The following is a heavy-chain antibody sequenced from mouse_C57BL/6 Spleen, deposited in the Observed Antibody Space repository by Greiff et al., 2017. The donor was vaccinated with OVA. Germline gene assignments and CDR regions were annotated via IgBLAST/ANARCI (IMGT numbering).Heavy chain of an antibody. J-gene: IGHJ4*01. D-gene: IGHD4-1*01. Sequence: VQGVESGAELAKPGASVKLSCKASGYTFTEYTIHWVKQRSGQGLEWIGWFYPGSGSIKYNEKFKDKATLTADKSSSTVYMELSRLTSEDSAVYFCARHEVNCYAMDYWGQGTSVTVSS. V-gene: IGHV1-62-2*01. CDR2: FYPGSGSI. CDR1: GYTFTEYT. CDR3: ARHEVNCYAMDY.